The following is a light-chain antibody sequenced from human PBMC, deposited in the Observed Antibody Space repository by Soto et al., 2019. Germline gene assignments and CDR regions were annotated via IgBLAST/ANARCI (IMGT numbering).Light chain of an antibody. Sequence: DIVMTQSPLSLPVTPGESASISCRSSQSLLHSNGYNYLDWYLQKPGQSPQLLIYLGSNRASGVPDRFSGSGSGTEFTLKISRVEAEDVGVYYCMQALQTRLTFGGGTKVEIK. CDR1: QSLLHSNGYNY. CDR3: MQALQTRLT. CDR2: LGS. V-gene: IGKV2-28*01. J-gene: IGKJ4*01.